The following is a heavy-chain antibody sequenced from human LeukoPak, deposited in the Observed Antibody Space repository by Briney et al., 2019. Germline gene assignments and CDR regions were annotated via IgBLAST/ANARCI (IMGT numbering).Heavy chain of an antibody. V-gene: IGHV1-69*04. CDR1: GGTFSSYA. Sequence: SVKVSCEASGGTFSSYAISWVRQAPGQGLEWMGRIIPILGIANYAQKFQGRVTITADKSTSTAYMELSSLRSEDTAVYYCARASQLPGYCSGGSCPIDYWGQGTLVTVSS. J-gene: IGHJ4*02. CDR3: ARASQLPGYCSGGSCPIDY. D-gene: IGHD2-15*01. CDR2: IIPILGIA.